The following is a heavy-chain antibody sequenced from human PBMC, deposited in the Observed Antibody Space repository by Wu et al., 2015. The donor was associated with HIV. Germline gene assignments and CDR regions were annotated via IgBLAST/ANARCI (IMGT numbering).Heavy chain of an antibody. J-gene: IGHJ4*02. CDR2: ISDYERNI. CDR1: GYNFNGFG. D-gene: IGHD3-9*01. Sequence: QLVAVWKLVGGRSTGAVSEGRPRKASGYNFNGFGIIWVRQAPGQGLEWMGWISDYERNIHYGQKFRGRLTLTADTVTSTAFMDLRNLRSDDTAIYFCARGRYSSNTGFFDFWGQGTLVTVSS. V-gene: IGHV1-18*01. CDR3: ARGRYSSNTGFFDF.